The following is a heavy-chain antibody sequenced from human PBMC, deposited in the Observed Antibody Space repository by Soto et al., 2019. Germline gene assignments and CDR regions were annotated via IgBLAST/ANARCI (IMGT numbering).Heavy chain of an antibody. CDR2: IYRTGST. D-gene: IGHD1-7*01. CDR3: ASRDPGTSVDY. V-gene: IGHV4-4*02. Sequence: QVQLQEAGPGLVKPSGTLSLTCAVSGGSFTRNNWWTWVRQPPGQGLEWIGEIYRTGSTNYTPSLKSRVTISLDKSENQFSLKVTSLTAADTAVYYCASRDPGTSVDYWGQGTLVTVSS. J-gene: IGHJ4*02. CDR1: GGSFTRNNW.